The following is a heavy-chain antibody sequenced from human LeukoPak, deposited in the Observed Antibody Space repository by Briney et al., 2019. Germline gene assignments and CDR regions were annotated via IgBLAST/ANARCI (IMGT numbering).Heavy chain of an antibody. Sequence: PSETLSLTCTVSGASISSSSYYWSWIRQPPGKGLEWIGSIYYTGSTYNNPSLKSRVTISVDTSKNQFSLKLSSVTAADTAVYYCARRTTVGPFDYWGQGALVTVSS. CDR2: IYYTGST. D-gene: IGHD4-23*01. CDR3: ARRTTVGPFDY. V-gene: IGHV4-39*01. CDR1: GASISSSSYY. J-gene: IGHJ4*02.